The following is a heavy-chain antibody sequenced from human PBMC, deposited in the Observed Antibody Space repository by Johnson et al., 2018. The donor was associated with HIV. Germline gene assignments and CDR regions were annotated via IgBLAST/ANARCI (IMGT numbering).Heavy chain of an antibody. CDR2: MSYDGSKE. J-gene: IGHJ3*02. Sequence: QVQLVESGGGVVQPGRSLRLSCAASGFSLSDYAIHWVRQAPVKGLEWVGVMSYDGSKENYADSVKGRFTISRDNSKNTVYLQMNTLRPEDTAVYYCARDRFGSGRPNAFEIWGQGTMVTVSS. CDR3: ARDRFGSGRPNAFEI. D-gene: IGHD3-10*01. V-gene: IGHV3-30-3*01. CDR1: GFSLSDYA.